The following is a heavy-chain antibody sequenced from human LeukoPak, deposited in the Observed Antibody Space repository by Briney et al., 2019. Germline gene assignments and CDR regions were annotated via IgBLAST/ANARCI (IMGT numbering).Heavy chain of an antibody. J-gene: IGHJ4*02. CDR2: IYSGGST. CDR1: GFTVSSNY. V-gene: IGHV3-66*01. D-gene: IGHD6-13*01. CDR3: AKALEQETVIALDS. Sequence: GGSLRLSCAASGFTVSSNYMSWVRQAPGKGLEWVSVIYSGGSTYYADSVKGRFTISRDNSKNTLYLQMNSLRAEDTSIYFCAKALEQETVIALDSWGQGTLVTVSS.